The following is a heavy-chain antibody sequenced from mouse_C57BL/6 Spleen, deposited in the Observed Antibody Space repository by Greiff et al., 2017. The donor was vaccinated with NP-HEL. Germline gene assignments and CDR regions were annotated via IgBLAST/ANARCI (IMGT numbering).Heavy chain of an antibody. CDR1: GFTFSDYG. V-gene: IGHV5-17*01. D-gene: IGHD2-5*01. CDR2: ISSCSSTI. Sequence: EVQRVESGGGLVKPGGSLKLSCAASGFTFSDYGMHWVRQAPEKGLEWVAYISSCSSTIYYADTVKGRFTISRDNAKNTLFLQMTSLRSEDTAMYYCARSNQYYFDYWGQGTTLTVSS. J-gene: IGHJ2*01. CDR3: ARSNQYYFDY.